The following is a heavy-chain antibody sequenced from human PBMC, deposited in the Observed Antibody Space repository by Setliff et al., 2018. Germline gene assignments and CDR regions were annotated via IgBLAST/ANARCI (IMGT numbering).Heavy chain of an antibody. CDR2: ISYEGIDK. Sequence: GGSLRLSCAASGFTFSSYASHWVRQAPGKGLEWVTLISYEGIDKYYADSVKGRFTVSRDNSKNTLYLQMNSLRAEDTAFYYCARGRHHDTLSGYIDFLGQGTLVTVSS. V-gene: IGHV3-30*04. D-gene: IGHD3-9*01. J-gene: IGHJ4*02. CDR3: ARGRHHDTLSGYIDF. CDR1: GFTFSSYA.